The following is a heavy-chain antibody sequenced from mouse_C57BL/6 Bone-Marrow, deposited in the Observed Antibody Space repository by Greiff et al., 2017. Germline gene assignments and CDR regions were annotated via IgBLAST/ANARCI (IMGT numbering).Heavy chain of an antibody. J-gene: IGHJ1*03. CDR1: GFTFSSYA. CDR2: ISSGGDYI. Sequence: DVMLVESGEGLVKPGGSLKLSCAASGFTFSSYAMSWVRQTPEKRLEWVAYISSGGDYIYYADTVKGRFTISRDNARNTLYLQMSSLKSEDTAMYYCTRGAQLVLYWYFDVWGTGTTVTVSS. V-gene: IGHV5-9-1*02. CDR3: TRGAQLVLYWYFDV. D-gene: IGHD4-1*02.